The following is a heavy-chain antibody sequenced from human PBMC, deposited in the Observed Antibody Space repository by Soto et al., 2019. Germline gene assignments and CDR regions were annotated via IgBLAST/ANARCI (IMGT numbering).Heavy chain of an antibody. J-gene: IGHJ6*02. D-gene: IGHD2-2*02. CDR2: ISADHGNT. CDR1: GYTFTSYR. Sequence: ASVHVSCKASGYTFTSYRISWVRPAHGQGLEWMGWISADHGNTNYAQKLQGRVTMTTDTSTSTAYMELRSLRSDDTAVYYCARDVSGCSSTSCYRVDYYYGMDVWGQGTTVTVSS. V-gene: IGHV1-18*04. CDR3: ARDVSGCSSTSCYRVDYYYGMDV.